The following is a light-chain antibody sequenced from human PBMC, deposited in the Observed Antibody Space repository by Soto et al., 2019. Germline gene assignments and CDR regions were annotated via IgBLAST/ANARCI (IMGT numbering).Light chain of an antibody. J-gene: IGKJ2*01. Sequence: EIVLTQSPATLSLSPGERATLSCRASQSVSSYLAWYQQKPGQAPRLLIYDASNRATGIPARFSGSGSGTDFSLTISSLEPEAFAVYYCQQRSNWPPDTFGQGTKLEIK. V-gene: IGKV3-11*01. CDR3: QQRSNWPPDT. CDR1: QSVSSY. CDR2: DAS.